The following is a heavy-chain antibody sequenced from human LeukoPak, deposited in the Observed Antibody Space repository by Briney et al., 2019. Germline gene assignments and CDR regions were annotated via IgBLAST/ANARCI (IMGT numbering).Heavy chain of an antibody. CDR3: ASVSTSHRRGYWFDP. CDR2: IYTSGST. Sequence: SQTLSLTCSVSGGSISSGSYYWSWIRQPAGKGLEWIGRIYTSGSTNYNPSLKSRVTISVDTSKNQFSLKLSSVTAADTAVYYCASVSTSHRRGYWFDPWGQGTLVTVSS. V-gene: IGHV4-61*02. D-gene: IGHD1-26*01. CDR1: GGSISSGSYY. J-gene: IGHJ5*02.